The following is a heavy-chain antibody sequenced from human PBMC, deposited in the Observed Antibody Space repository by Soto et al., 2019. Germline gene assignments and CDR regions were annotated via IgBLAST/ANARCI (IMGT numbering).Heavy chain of an antibody. J-gene: IGHJ6*02. Sequence: QVQLVQSGAEVKKPGSSVKVSCKASGGTFRTSAISWVRQAPGQGLEWVGGIMPVFRRPKYAQNFQGRVTISAYESTSTAYMELSSLRSDDTAVYYCARDKDRPQLGGNYYYILDVWGQGTAVTVSS. V-gene: IGHV1-69*12. D-gene: IGHD3-3*02. CDR1: GGTFRTSA. CDR2: IMPVFRRP. CDR3: ARDKDRPQLGGNYYYILDV.